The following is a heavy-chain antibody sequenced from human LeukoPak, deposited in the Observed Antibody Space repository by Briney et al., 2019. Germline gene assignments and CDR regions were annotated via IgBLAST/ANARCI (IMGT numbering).Heavy chain of an antibody. Sequence: ASVKVSCKTSGYPFTTYEINWVRQAAGQGLEWMGWVHPNSGNTAYAQKFQGRVTMTRDISISTTCMELSGLRSDDTAVYFCARGPRNDPWGQGTLVTVSS. V-gene: IGHV1-8*01. CDR2: VHPNSGNT. J-gene: IGHJ5*02. CDR3: ARGPRNDP. CDR1: GYPFTTYE. D-gene: IGHD1-14*01.